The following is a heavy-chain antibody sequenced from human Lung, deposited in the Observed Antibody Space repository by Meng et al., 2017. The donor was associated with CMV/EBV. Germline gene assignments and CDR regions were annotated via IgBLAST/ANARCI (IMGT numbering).Heavy chain of an antibody. CDR3: AKDDTSGNGVYDAFDI. CDR2: IGSPGDT. Sequence: GEXXKISCAAAGFTFSVHAMSWVRQAPGKGLKWVSTIGSPGDTFYADSVRGRFTISRGNSKNTLYLQMNSLRAEDTAVYYCAKDDTSGNGVYDAFDIWGQGTMVTVSS. CDR1: GFTFSVHA. J-gene: IGHJ3*02. V-gene: IGHV3-23*01. D-gene: IGHD2-8*01.